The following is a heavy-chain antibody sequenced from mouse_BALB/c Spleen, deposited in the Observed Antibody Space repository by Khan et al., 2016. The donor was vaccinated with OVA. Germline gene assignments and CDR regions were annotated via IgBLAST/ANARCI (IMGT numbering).Heavy chain of an antibody. CDR2: ISSGSSTI. CDR1: GFTFSGFG. CDR3: ARTGYYYFDY. Sequence: EVELVESGGGLVQPGGSRKLSCAASGFTFSGFGLHWVRQAPEKGLEWVAFISSGSSTIYYADTVTGRFTISSDTPKNTLFLQMTRLRSEDTAMYFWARTGYYYFDYWGQGTTLTVSS. J-gene: IGHJ2*01. V-gene: IGHV5-17*02. D-gene: IGHD2-3*01.